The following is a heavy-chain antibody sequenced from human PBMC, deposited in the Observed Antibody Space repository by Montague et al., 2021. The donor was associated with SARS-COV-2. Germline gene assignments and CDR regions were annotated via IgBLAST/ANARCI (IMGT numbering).Heavy chain of an antibody. D-gene: IGHD3-22*01. V-gene: IGHV1-8*01. CDR2: MNPNSGNT. CDR1: GYTFTSYD. CDR3: ARAYDSSGWLDY. Sequence: SVKVSCKASGYTFTSYDINWVRQATGQGLEWMGWMNPNSGNTGYAQKFQGRVTMTRNTSISTAYMELTSLRSKDTALYYCARAYDSSGWLDYWGQGTLVTVSS. J-gene: IGHJ4*02.